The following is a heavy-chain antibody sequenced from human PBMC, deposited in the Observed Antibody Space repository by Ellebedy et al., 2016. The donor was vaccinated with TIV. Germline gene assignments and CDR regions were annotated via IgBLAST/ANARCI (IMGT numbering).Heavy chain of an antibody. Sequence: SVKGRFTISRDNSKSTLYLQMNSLRVEDTAVYYCASEVVWFGDFSPPRDCWGQGTLVTVSS. V-gene: IGHV3-30*01. J-gene: IGHJ4*02. D-gene: IGHD3-10*01. CDR3: ASEVVWFGDFSPPRDC.